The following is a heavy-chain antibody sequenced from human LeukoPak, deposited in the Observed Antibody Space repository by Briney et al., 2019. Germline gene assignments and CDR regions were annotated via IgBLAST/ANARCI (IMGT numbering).Heavy chain of an antibody. D-gene: IGHD6-6*01. CDR3: AAESSSSWEGH. Sequence: GGSLRLSCAASGFPFSRHWMSWVRQAPGKGLQWVANIKEDGSENYYVDSVKGRFTISRDNAKNSLYLQMNSLRAEDTAVYYCAAESSSSWEGHWGQGTLVTVSS. V-gene: IGHV3-7*01. J-gene: IGHJ4*02. CDR1: GFPFSRHW. CDR2: IKEDGSEN.